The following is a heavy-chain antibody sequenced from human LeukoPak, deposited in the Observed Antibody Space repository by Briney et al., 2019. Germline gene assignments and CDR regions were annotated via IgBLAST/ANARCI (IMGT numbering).Heavy chain of an antibody. CDR1: GFTFSNYA. CDR3: ARGPSGYHNT. D-gene: IGHD5-12*01. V-gene: IGHV3-48*01. Sequence: PGGSLRLSCAASGFTFSNYAMNWVRQAPGKGLEWVSYISSSSTTIYYADSVKGRFTVSRDNAKKSLYLQMNRLRAEDTAVYYCARGPSGYHNTGGQGTLVTVSS. CDR2: ISSSSTTI. J-gene: IGHJ4*02.